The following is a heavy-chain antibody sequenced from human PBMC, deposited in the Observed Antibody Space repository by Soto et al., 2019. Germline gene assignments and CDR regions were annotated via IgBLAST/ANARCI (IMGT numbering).Heavy chain of an antibody. CDR2: ISGSGGST. J-gene: IGHJ4*02. V-gene: IGHV3-23*01. Sequence: VQLLESGGGLVQPGGSLRLSCAASGFTFSSYAMSWVRQAPRKGLEWVSAISGSGGSTYYADSVKGRVTISNDNYTNTLHLQMNSLRGEDTAVYYCAKESFSRFLRDYYASSAIQNWGQGTLVAVSS. D-gene: IGHD3-22*01. CDR3: AKESFSRFLRDYYASSAIQN. CDR1: GFTFSSYA.